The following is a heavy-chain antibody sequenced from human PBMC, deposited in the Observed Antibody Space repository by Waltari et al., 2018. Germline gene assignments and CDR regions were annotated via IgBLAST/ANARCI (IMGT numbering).Heavy chain of an antibody. CDR1: GFTFSSYA. V-gene: IGHV3-23*04. Sequence: EVQLVESGGGLVQPGGSLRLSCAASGFTFSSYAMSWVRQAPGKGLEWGAASSGSGGSTYYADSVKGRLTISRDNSKNTLYLQMNSLRAEDTAVYYCATAWYYYDSSGFDYWGQGTLVTVSS. J-gene: IGHJ4*02. D-gene: IGHD3-22*01. CDR2: SSGSGGST. CDR3: ATAWYYYDSSGFDY.